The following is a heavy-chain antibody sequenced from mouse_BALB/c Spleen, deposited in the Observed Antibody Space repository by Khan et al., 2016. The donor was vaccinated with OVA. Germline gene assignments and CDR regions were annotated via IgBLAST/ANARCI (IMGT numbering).Heavy chain of an antibody. CDR2: IWGGGST. D-gene: IGHD2-14*01. J-gene: IGHJ4*01. CDR1: GFSLSRYN. Sequence: VQLKESGPGPVAPSQSLSTTCTVSGFSLSRYNIHWVRQPPGKGLEWLGMIWGGGSTDYNSVLKSRLSISKDNSKSQVFLKMNSLQTDDTAMYXCAKTYYRYDGYYAVDYWGQGTSVTVSS. V-gene: IGHV2-6-4*01. CDR3: AKTYYRYDGYYAVDY.